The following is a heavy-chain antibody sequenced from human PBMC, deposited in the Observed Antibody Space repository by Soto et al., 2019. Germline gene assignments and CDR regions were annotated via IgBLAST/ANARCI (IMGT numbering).Heavy chain of an antibody. D-gene: IGHD5-12*01. CDR2: INSDGSST. Sequence: GGSLRLSCAASGFTFSSYWMHWVRQAPGKGLVWVSRINSDGSSTSYADSVKGRFTISRDNAKNTLYLQMDSLRAEDTAVYYCARDRLQGGYDFFGYWGQGTLVTVSS. J-gene: IGHJ4*02. CDR3: ARDRLQGGYDFFGY. CDR1: GFTFSSYW. V-gene: IGHV3-74*01.